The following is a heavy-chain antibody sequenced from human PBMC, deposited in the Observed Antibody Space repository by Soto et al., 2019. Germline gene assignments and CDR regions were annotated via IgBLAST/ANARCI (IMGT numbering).Heavy chain of an antibody. Sequence: GGSLRLSCATSGFTFSDHYMEWVRQAPGKGLEWVGRSRNKANSYTTEYAASVKGRFSISRDDSKKSMYLQMNSLTTEDTAVYYCTRSLDSGSRPFDYWGQGTLVTVSS. V-gene: IGHV3-72*01. CDR2: SRNKANSYTT. D-gene: IGHD1-26*01. CDR3: TRSLDSGSRPFDY. J-gene: IGHJ4*02. CDR1: GFTFSDHY.